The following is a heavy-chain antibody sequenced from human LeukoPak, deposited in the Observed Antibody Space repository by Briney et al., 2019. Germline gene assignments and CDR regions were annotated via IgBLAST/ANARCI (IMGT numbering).Heavy chain of an antibody. CDR3: ARSAIVVVPAATPIFDY. V-gene: IGHV1-18*01. D-gene: IGHD2-2*01. Sequence: ASVKVSCKASGYTFTSYGISWVRQAPGQGLEWMGWISAYNGNTNYAQKLQGRVTMTTDTSTSTAYMELRSLRSDDTAVYYCARSAIVVVPAATPIFDYWGQGTLVTVSS. CDR2: ISAYNGNT. CDR1: GYTFTSYG. J-gene: IGHJ4*02.